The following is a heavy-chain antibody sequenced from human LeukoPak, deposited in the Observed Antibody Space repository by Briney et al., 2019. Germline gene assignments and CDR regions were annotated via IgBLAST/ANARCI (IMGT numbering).Heavy chain of an antibody. J-gene: IGHJ5*02. D-gene: IGHD3-10*01. CDR3: ARVKVRGVMWFDP. CDR2: INTDGSST. V-gene: IGHV3-74*01. Sequence: GGSLRLSCAASGFTFSSYAMSWVRQAPGKGLEWVSRINTDGSSTSYADSVKGRFTISRDNAKNTLYLQMNSLRAEDTAVYYCARVKVRGVMWFDPWGQGTLVTVSS. CDR1: GFTFSSYA.